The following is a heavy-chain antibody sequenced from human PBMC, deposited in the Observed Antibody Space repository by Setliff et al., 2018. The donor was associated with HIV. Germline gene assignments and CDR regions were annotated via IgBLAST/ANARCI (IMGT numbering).Heavy chain of an antibody. D-gene: IGHD6-19*01. CDR1: RFTFSNYV. J-gene: IGHJ4*02. V-gene: IGHV3-23*01. CDR2: ISPGGIDT. Sequence: QTGGSLRLSCAVSRFTFSNYVMSWVRQAPGRGLEWVSSISPGGIDTYYADSVKGRFTISRDNSKNTLYLQMNSLRAEDTAVYYCAKDYSSGWFDYWGQGTLVTVSS. CDR3: AKDYSSGWFDY.